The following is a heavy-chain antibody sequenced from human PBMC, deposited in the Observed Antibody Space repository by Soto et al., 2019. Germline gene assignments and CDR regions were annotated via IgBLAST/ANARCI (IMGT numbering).Heavy chain of an antibody. D-gene: IGHD3-3*01. CDR3: TRGGTIFGVVIIRYFDY. CDR2: IRSKAYGGTT. V-gene: IGHV3-49*03. J-gene: IGHJ4*02. CDR1: GFTFGDYA. Sequence: GGSLRLSCTASGFTFGDYAMSWFRQAPGKGLEWVGFIRSKAYGGTTEYAASVKGRFTISRDDSKSIAYLQMNSLKTEDTAVYYCTRGGTIFGVVIIRYFDYWGQGTLVTVSS.